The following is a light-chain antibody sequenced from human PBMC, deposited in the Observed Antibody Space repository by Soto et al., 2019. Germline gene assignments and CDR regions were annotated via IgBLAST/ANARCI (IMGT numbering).Light chain of an antibody. V-gene: IGLV2-11*01. J-gene: IGLJ1*01. Sequence: QSALAQPRSVSGSPGQSVTISCTGTSNYVSWYQQRPGKAPKLIIYDVRKRPSGVPNRFSGSKSGNTASLTISGLQAEDEADYYCCSFAGSYTSYVFATGTKVTVL. CDR2: DVR. CDR3: CSFAGSYTSYV. CDR1: SNY.